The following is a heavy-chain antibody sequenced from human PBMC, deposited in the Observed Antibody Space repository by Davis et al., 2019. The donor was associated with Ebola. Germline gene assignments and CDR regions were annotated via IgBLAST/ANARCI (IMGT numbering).Heavy chain of an antibody. CDR2: IIPIFGTA. CDR3: AHLGPQRYCSGGGCHGYLDY. Sequence: SVKVSCKASGGTFSSYAISWVRQAPGQGLEWMGGIIPIFGTANYAQKFQGRVTITADESTHTAFMELNGLRSEDTAVYYCAHLGPQRYCSGGGCHGYLDYWGQGTLVTVSS. J-gene: IGHJ4*02. D-gene: IGHD2-15*01. V-gene: IGHV1-69*13. CDR1: GGTFSSYA.